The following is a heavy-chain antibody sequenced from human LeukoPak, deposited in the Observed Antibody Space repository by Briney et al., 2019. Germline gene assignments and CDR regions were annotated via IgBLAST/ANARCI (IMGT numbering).Heavy chain of an antibody. D-gene: IGHD2-2*01. Sequence: GESLKISCKGSGYSFTSYWIGWVRQMPGKGLEWMGIIYPGDSDTRYSPSFQGHVTISADKSISTAYLQWSSLKASDTAMYYCARQGGYCSSTSCYYYYYGMDVWGQGTTVTVSS. CDR3: ARQGGYCSSTSCYYYYYGMDV. V-gene: IGHV5-51*01. CDR2: IYPGDSDT. CDR1: GYSFTSYW. J-gene: IGHJ6*02.